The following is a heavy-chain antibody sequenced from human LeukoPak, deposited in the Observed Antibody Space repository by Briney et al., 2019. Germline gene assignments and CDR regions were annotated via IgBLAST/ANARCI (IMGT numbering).Heavy chain of an antibody. J-gene: IGHJ5*02. D-gene: IGHD6-13*01. CDR2: ISGSGGST. CDR1: GFTFSSYA. CDR3: AKDGSQQLALYNWFDP. V-gene: IGHV3-23*01. Sequence: GGSLRLSCAASGFTFSSYAMSWVRQAPGKGLEWVSAISGSGGSTYYADSVKGRFTISRDNSKDTLYLQMNSLRAEDTAVYYCAKDGSQQLALYNWFDPWGQGTLVTVSS.